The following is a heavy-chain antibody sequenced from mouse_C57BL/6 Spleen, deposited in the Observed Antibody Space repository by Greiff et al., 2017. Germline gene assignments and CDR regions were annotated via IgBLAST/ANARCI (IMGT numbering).Heavy chain of an antibody. CDR1: GFTFSDYY. V-gene: IGHV5-16*01. CDR2: INYDGSST. Sequence: EVHLVESEGGLVQPGRSMKLSCTASGFTFSDYYMAWVRQVPEKGLEWVANINYDGSSTYYLDSLKSRFIISRDNAKNILYLQMSSLKSEYTATYYCARERDGSFDYWGQGTTLTVSS. D-gene: IGHD2-3*01. J-gene: IGHJ2*01. CDR3: ARERDGSFDY.